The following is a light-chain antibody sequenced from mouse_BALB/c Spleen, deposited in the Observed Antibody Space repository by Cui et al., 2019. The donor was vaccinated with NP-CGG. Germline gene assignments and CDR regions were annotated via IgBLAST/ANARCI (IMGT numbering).Light chain of an antibody. V-gene: IGKV4-58*01. CDR2: RTS. J-gene: IGKJ5*01. CDR1: SSVSSSY. CDR3: QQWSGYPFT. Sequence: ETVLTQSPAIMAASLGQKVTMTCSASSSVSSSYLHWYQQKSGASPKPLIHRTSNLASGVPAHFSGSGSGTSYSLTISSVEAEDDATYYCQQWSGYPFTFGAGTKLELK.